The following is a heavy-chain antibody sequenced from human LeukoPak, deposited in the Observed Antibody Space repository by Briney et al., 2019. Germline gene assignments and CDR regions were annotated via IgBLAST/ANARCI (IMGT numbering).Heavy chain of an antibody. Sequence: GSLRLSCAASGFTFGNYAMSWVRQAPGRGLEWVSTISGGGTSTYFADSVKGRFTISRDNSKNTLYLRMNSLRAEDTAVFYCAKGLRGTYPYYFDYWGQGTLVTVSS. V-gene: IGHV3-23*01. CDR2: ISGGGTST. CDR1: GFTFGNYA. CDR3: AKGLRGTYPYYFDY. J-gene: IGHJ4*02. D-gene: IGHD3-10*01.